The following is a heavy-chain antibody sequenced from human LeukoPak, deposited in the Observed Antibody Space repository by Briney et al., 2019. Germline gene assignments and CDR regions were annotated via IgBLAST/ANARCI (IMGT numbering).Heavy chain of an antibody. CDR2: ISAYNGNT. CDR3: ERDLTYAAYSSSWYLNWFDP. V-gene: IGHV1-18*01. D-gene: IGHD6-13*01. CDR1: GYTFTSYG. J-gene: IGHJ5*02. Sequence: ASVKVSCKASGYTFTSYGISWVRQAPGQGLEWMGWISAYNGNTNYAQKLQGRVTMTTDTSTSTAYMELRSLRSDDTAVYYCERDLTYAAYSSSWYLNWFDPWGQGTLVTVSS.